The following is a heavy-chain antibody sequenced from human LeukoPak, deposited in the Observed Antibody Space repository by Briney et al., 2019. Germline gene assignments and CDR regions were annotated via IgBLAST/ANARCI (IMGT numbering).Heavy chain of an antibody. D-gene: IGHD6-19*01. V-gene: IGHV6-1*01. Sequence: SQTLSLTCAISGDSVSRDSIAWNWIRQSPSRGLEWLGRTYYKSAWYNDYAVHMKSRITISPDTSKNQFPLQLNSVTPDDTAVYYCARGTGWPHFDYWGQGILVTVSS. CDR2: TYYKSAWYN. CDR1: GDSVSRDSIA. J-gene: IGHJ4*02. CDR3: ARGTGWPHFDY.